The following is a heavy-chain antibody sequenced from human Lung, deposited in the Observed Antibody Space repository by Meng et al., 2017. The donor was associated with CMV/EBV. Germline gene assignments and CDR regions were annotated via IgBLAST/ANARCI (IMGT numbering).Heavy chain of an antibody. CDR2: INPGTGGT. D-gene: IGHD3-22*01. J-gene: IGHJ5*02. Sequence: SCKASGYTFIAYYIPWVRQAPGQGLEWLGWINPGTGGTDCAQKFQGRVTMTRDTSISTVYLELTTLTSDDTAVYFRARAPYESNFDPWGQGTLVTVSS. CDR3: ARAPYESNFDP. CDR1: GYTFIAYY. V-gene: IGHV1-2*02.